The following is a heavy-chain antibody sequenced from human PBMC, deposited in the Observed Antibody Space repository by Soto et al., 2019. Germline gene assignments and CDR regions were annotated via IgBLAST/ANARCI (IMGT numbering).Heavy chain of an antibody. V-gene: IGHV1-18*01. J-gene: IGHJ4*02. CDR1: GYTFTSYG. D-gene: IGHD6-13*01. CDR2: ISAYNGNT. Sequence: QVQLVQSGAEVKKPGASVKVSCKASGYTFTSYGITWVRQAPGQGLEWMGWISAYNGNTNYAQKLQGRVTMTTYTATSTAYMERRSLRSDDTAVYYCARTDSRPQDFDYWGQGTLVTVSS. CDR3: ARTDSRPQDFDY.